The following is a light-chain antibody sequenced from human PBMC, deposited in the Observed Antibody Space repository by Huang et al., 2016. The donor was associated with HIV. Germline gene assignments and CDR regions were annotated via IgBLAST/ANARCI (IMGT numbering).Light chain of an antibody. CDR3: QQRNSWPPIT. CDR2: DAS. CDR1: QSVVN. J-gene: IGKJ5*01. V-gene: IGKV3-11*01. Sequence: EIVLTQSPATLSLSPGERATLSCRASQSVVNLAWYQHNPGQAPLLLIYDASNRASGIPARFRGSGSGTDFTLTVNILQPEDSAVYYCQQRNSWPPITFGQGTRLEIK.